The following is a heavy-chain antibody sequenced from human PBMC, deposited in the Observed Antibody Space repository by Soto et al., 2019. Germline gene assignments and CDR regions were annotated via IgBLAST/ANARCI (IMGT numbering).Heavy chain of an antibody. J-gene: IGHJ1*01. D-gene: IGHD2-2*01. CDR2: ISGSSTSM. CDR1: GFTFNRFN. V-gene: IGHV3-48*02. CDR3: AKRRLNTITSLSDY. Sequence: GGSLRLSCAASGFTFNRFNMNWVRQAPGKGLEWVSYISGSSTSMYYADSVKGRFTISRDNAKNSVYLQMNSLRDDDTAIYYCAKRRLNTITSLSDYWGQGVQVTVSS.